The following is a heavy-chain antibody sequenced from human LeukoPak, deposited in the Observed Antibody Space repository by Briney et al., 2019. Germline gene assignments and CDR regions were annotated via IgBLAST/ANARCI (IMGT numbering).Heavy chain of an antibody. CDR2: IYYSGTT. CDR1: GGSIISYY. CDR3: ARHSPVYYDFDY. V-gene: IGHV4-59*08. Sequence: LETLSLTCSVSGGSIISYYWSWLRQTPGKGLDWIGYIYYSGTTNYNPSLKGRVTISVDTSKSQFSLKLTSVTAADTAVYYCARHSPVYYDFDYWGQGILVTVSS. J-gene: IGHJ4*02. D-gene: IGHD3-10*01.